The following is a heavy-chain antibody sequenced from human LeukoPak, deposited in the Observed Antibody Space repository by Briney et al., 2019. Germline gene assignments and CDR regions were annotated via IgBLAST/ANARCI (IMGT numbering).Heavy chain of an antibody. J-gene: IGHJ4*02. V-gene: IGHV3-11*05. CDR1: GFTFSDYY. Sequence: PGGSLRLSCAASGFTFSDYYMSWIRQAPGKGLEWVSYISSSSSYTNYADSVKGRFTISGDNAKNSLYLQMKSLRAEDRAVYYCAKGGARIAVAGDFDYWGQGILVTVSS. D-gene: IGHD6-19*01. CDR2: ISSSSSYT. CDR3: AKGGARIAVAGDFDY.